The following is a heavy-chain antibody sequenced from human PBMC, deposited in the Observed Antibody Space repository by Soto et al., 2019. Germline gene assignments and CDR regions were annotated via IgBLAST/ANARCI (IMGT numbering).Heavy chain of an antibody. CDR3: ARDRLRHYCSGGSCYPLVDYYYGMDV. D-gene: IGHD2-15*01. J-gene: IGHJ6*02. V-gene: IGHV4-30-4*01. CDR1: GGSISSGDYY. Sequence: SETLSLTCTVSGGSISSGDYYWSWIRQPPGKGLEWIGYIYYSGSTYYNPSLKSRVTISVDTSKNQFSLKLSSVTAADTAVYYCARDRLRHYCSGGSCYPLVDYYYGMDVWGQGTTVTVSS. CDR2: IYYSGST.